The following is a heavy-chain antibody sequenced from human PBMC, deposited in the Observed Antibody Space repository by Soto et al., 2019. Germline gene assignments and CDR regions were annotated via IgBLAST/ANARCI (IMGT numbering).Heavy chain of an antibody. CDR1: VFALTTYT. D-gene: IGHD1-26*01. CDR2: INGRSNYK. V-gene: IGHV3-21*01. Sequence: PWGSLLLACVSSVFALTTYTMNWVRQAPGTGLEWVSSINGRSNYKYYSDSVKGRFTVSRANAQNSLFLQMSRLGPEDTAVYYCVREDGVVGASSAFDSWGQGTLVTVSS. J-gene: IGHJ4*02. CDR3: VREDGVVGASSAFDS.